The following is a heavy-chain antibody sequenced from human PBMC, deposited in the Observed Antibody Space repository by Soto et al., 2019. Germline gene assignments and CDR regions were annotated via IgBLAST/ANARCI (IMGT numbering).Heavy chain of an antibody. Sequence: EVQLVESGGGLIQPGGSLRLSCAASGFTVSSNYMSWVRQAPGKGLEWVSVIYSGGSTYYADSVKGRFTISRDNSKNALYLQMNSLRAEDTAVYYCARDGDYSGSYLGLDYWGQGTLVTVSS. J-gene: IGHJ4*02. CDR2: IYSGGST. V-gene: IGHV3-53*01. CDR3: ARDGDYSGSYLGLDY. CDR1: GFTVSSNY. D-gene: IGHD1-26*01.